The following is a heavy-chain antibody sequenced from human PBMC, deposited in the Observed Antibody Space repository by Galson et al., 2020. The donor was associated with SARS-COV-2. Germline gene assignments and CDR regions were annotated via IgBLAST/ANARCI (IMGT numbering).Heavy chain of an antibody. D-gene: IGHD1-26*01. V-gene: IGHV3-73*01. Sequence: GGSLRLSCAASGFTFSGPAMHWVRQASGKWLEWVGRIRSKANSYATAYAASVKGRFTISRDDSKNTAYLQMNSLKTEDTAVYYCTSIVTTGRFDYWGQGTLVTVSS. CDR2: IRSKANSYAT. CDR3: TSIVTTGRFDY. CDR1: GFTFSGPA. J-gene: IGHJ4*02.